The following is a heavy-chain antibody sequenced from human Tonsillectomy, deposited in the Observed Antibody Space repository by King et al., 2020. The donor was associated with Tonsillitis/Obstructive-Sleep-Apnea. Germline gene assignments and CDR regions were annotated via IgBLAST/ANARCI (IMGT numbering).Heavy chain of an antibody. V-gene: IGHV4-39*01. CDR2: IYYSGST. CDR1: GGSISSSSYY. D-gene: IGHD3-3*01. Sequence: LQLQESGPGLVKPSETLSLTCTVSGGSISSSSYYWGWIRQPPGKGLEWIGSIYYSGSTYYNPSLKSRVTISVDTSKNQFSLKLSSVTAADTAVYYCARHFGLLRFLEWLFTPPDYWGQGTLVTVSS. J-gene: IGHJ4*02. CDR3: ARHFGLLRFLEWLFTPPDY.